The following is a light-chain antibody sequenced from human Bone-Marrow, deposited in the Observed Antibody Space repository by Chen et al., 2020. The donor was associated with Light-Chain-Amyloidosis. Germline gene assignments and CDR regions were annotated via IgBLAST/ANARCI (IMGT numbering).Light chain of an antibody. J-gene: IGLJ3*02. V-gene: IGLV3-21*02. CDR3: QVWDRSSDRPV. CDR1: NIGSTS. CDR2: DDS. Sequence: SHVLTQPSSVSVAPGQTASIACGGNNIGSTSVHWYQQTPGQAPLLVVYDDSDRPSGIPERLSGSNSGNTATLTISGVEAGDEADYYCQVWDRSSDRPVFGGGTKLTVL.